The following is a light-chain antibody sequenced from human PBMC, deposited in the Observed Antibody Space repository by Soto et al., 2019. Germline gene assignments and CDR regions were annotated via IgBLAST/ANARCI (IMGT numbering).Light chain of an antibody. Sequence: VLTQSPRTLSLSPGERATLSCRASQNVNNNFVAWYQQKPGQAPSLLISTASTRATAIPARFSGSGSGTDFTLIISSLQSEDFAVYYCHQYNNWPWTFGQGTKVEI. CDR1: QNVNNN. V-gene: IGKV3-15*01. J-gene: IGKJ1*01. CDR2: TAS. CDR3: HQYNNWPWT.